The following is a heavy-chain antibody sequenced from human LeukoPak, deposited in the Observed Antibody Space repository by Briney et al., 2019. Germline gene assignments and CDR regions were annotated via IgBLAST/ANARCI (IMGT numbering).Heavy chain of an antibody. J-gene: IGHJ4*02. CDR2: ISGSGGST. CDR3: AKDTSDDFWSGYYDY. V-gene: IGHV3-23*01. D-gene: IGHD3-3*01. Sequence: GGSLRLSCAASGFTFSSYAMSWVRQAPGKGLEWVSAISGSGGSTYYADSVKGRFTISRDSSKNTLYLQMNSLRAEDTAVYYCAKDTSDDFWSGYYDYWGQGTLVTVSS. CDR1: GFTFSSYA.